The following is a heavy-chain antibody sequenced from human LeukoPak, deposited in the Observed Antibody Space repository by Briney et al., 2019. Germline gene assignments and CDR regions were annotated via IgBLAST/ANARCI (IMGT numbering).Heavy chain of an antibody. D-gene: IGHD1-26*01. CDR3: VRDPIVGSTPNWFDP. CDR1: GFTFRDSN. CDR2: IRSQTYGGTT. Sequence: GRSLRLSCTASGFTFRDSNMGWFRQAPGKGLEWVGFIRSQTYGGTTQYAPSVKGRFTISIDDSTSIAYLQMDSLKTEDTGVYFCVRDPIVGSTPNWFDPWGQGTKVTVSS. V-gene: IGHV3-49*03. J-gene: IGHJ5*02.